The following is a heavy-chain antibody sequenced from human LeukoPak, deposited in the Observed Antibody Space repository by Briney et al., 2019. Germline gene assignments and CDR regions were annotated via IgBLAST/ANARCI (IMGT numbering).Heavy chain of an antibody. CDR3: ARDRGAYCGGDCYLGFDY. V-gene: IGHV3-21*01. Sequence: KPGGSLRLSCAASGFTFSSYTMNWVRQAPGKGLEWISYIAGSSGYISYAASVKGRFTISRDNAKKSLYLQMTSLTAEDTAVYYCARDRGAYCGGDCYLGFDYWGRGTLVTVSS. CDR2: IAGSSGYI. J-gene: IGHJ4*01. CDR1: GFTFSSYT. D-gene: IGHD2-21*02.